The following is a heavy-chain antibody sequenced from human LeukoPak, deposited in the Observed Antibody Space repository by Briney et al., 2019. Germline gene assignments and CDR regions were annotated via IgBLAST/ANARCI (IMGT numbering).Heavy chain of an antibody. CDR2: IYSGGST. CDR3: ARATSGSRYADV. D-gene: IGHD3-10*01. J-gene: IGHJ6*02. CDR1: GFTVSSNY. Sequence: GGSLRLSCAASGFTVSSNYMSWVRQAPGKGLEWVSVIYSGGSTYYADSVKGRFTISRDNSKNTLYLQMNSLRAEDTAVYYCARATSGSRYADVWGQGTTVTVSS. V-gene: IGHV3-66*01.